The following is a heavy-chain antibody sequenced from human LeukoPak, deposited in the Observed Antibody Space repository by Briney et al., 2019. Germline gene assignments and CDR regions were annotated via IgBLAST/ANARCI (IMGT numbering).Heavy chain of an antibody. J-gene: IGHJ4*02. D-gene: IGHD4/OR15-4a*01. Sequence: ASVKVSCKASGYTFTSYGISWVRQAPGQGLEWMGRINLNTGGTNYAQKFQGRVIMTRDTSISTAYMELSRLRSDDTALYYCARRAGAYSHPYDYWGQGTLVTVSS. V-gene: IGHV1-2*06. CDR2: INLNTGGT. CDR1: GYTFTSYG. CDR3: ARRAGAYSHPYDY.